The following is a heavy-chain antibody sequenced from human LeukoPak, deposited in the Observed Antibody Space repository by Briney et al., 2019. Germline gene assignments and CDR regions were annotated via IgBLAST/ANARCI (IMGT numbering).Heavy chain of an antibody. J-gene: IGHJ4*02. Sequence: PGGSLRLSCAASGFTFSSYAMSWVRQAPGKGLEWVSAISGSGGSTYYAGSVKGRLTISRDNSKNTLYLQMNSLRAEDTAVYYCAKDLGYYYDSSGYYYHDYWGQGTLVTVSS. CDR3: AKDLGYYYDSSGYYYHDY. CDR1: GFTFSSYA. V-gene: IGHV3-23*01. D-gene: IGHD3-22*01. CDR2: ISGSGGST.